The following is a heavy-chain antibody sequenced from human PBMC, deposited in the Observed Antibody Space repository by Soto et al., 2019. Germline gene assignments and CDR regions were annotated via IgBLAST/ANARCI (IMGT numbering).Heavy chain of an antibody. Sequence: EVQLFESGGGLVQPGWSLRLSCAASGFTFSSYAMSWVRQAPGKGLEWVSAISGSGGSTYYADSVKGRFTISRDNSKNTMYLQMNSLRAEDTAVYYCAKVAYGGESSGWYGSGQFDSWGQGTMVTVSS. CDR1: GFTFSSYA. D-gene: IGHD6-19*01. CDR3: AKVAYGGESSGWYGSGQFDS. J-gene: IGHJ4*02. V-gene: IGHV3-23*01. CDR2: ISGSGGST.